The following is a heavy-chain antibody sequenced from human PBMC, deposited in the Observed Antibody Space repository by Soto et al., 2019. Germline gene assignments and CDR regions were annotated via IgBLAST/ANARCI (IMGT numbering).Heavy chain of an antibody. D-gene: IGHD2-15*01. Sequence: QVQLVQSGAEVKKPGSSVKVSCKASGGTFSSYAISWVRQAPGQGLEWMGGIIPIFGTANYAQKFQGRVTITADETTGQAYMELSRLESEGKAVFYCARVGYWSGCSCYANWFDPWGQGTLVTVSS. J-gene: IGHJ5*02. CDR2: IIPIFGTA. V-gene: IGHV1-69*12. CDR1: GGTFSSYA. CDR3: ARVGYWSGCSCYANWFDP.